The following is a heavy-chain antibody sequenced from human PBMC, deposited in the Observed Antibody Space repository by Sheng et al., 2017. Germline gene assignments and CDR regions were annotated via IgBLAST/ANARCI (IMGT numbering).Heavy chain of an antibody. D-gene: IGHD3-22*01. CDR1: GYTFTSYG. CDR2: ISAYNGNT. Sequence: QVQLVQSGAEVKKPGASVKVSCKASGYTFTSYGISWVRQAPGQGLEWMGWISAYNGNTNYAQKLQGRVTMTTDTSTSTAYMELRSLRSDDTAVYYCARDWGTSHYYDSSGYPEGYWGQGTLVTVSS. V-gene: IGHV1-18*01. CDR3: ARDWGTSHYYDSSGYPEGY. J-gene: IGHJ4*02.